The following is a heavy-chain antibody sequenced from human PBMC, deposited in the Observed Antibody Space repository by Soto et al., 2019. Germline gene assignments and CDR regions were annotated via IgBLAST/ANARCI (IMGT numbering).Heavy chain of an antibody. CDR3: SGSTSFRVMAF. D-gene: IGHD3-16*01. CDR2: TYYRSKWYN. V-gene: IGHV6-1*01. J-gene: IGHJ4*03. CDR1: GDSVSSNSAA. Sequence: PSQTLSLTCAISGDSVSSNSAAWNWIRQSRSRGLEWLGRTYYRSKWYNDYAVSVKSRLTINPDTSKNQFSLHLNSVTPEDPAVDYGSGSTSFRVMAFGGQGTPVTAS.